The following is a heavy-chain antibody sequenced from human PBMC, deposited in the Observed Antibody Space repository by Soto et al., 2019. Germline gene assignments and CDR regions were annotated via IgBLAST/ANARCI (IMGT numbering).Heavy chain of an antibody. CDR3: ARDSLAVAGSFFDY. D-gene: IGHD6-19*01. Sequence: ASVKVSCKASGYTLTIYSIHWLRQAPGQRLEWMGWINPGNGNTKYSQNLSDRVTMTWGTSAATAFMELRSLRPEDTAVYYCARDSLAVAGSFFDYWGQGTQVTVSS. V-gene: IGHV1-3*01. CDR2: INPGNGNT. CDR1: GYTLTIYS. J-gene: IGHJ4*02.